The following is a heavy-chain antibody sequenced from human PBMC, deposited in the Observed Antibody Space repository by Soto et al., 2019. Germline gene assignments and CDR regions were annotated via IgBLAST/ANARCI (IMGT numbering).Heavy chain of an antibody. Sequence: PGGTPSPSCAPSRFTFSSYAMSCVRQAPGKGLEWVSAISGSGGSTYYADSVKGWFTISRDNSKNTLYLQMNSLRAEDTAVYYCAKTPREIVVLGDLHGYWGQGTLVTVSS. D-gene: IGHD2-2*01. CDR1: RFTFSSYA. CDR3: AKTPREIVVLGDLHGY. CDR2: ISGSGGST. V-gene: IGHV3-23*01. J-gene: IGHJ4*02.